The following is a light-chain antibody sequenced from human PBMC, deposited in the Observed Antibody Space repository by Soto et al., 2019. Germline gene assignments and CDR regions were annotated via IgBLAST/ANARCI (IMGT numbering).Light chain of an antibody. Sequence: QSALTQPASVSGSPGQSITISCTGTSGDVGSYNLVSWHQHHPGKAPKLMIYEVTKRPSGVSNRFSGSKSDNTASLTISGLQAEDQADYYCCSYTGSPAVFGGGTQLNVL. CDR3: CSYTGSPAV. J-gene: IGLJ7*01. V-gene: IGLV2-23*02. CDR2: EVT. CDR1: SGDVGSYNL.